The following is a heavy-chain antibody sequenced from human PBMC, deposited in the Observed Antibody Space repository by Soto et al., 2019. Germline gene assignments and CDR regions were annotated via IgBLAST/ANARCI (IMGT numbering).Heavy chain of an antibody. D-gene: IGHD1-1*01. J-gene: IGHJ5*02. CDR3: ARGWRFDP. V-gene: IGHV4-34*01. CDR2: INHSGTT. CDR1: GGSFSGYY. Sequence: PSETLSLTCAVYGGSFSGYYWSWIRQPPGKGLEWIGEINHSGTTKYNPSLESRINLSVDTSKKQFSLKMFSVTAADTAIYYCARGWRFDPWGQGTRVTVSS.